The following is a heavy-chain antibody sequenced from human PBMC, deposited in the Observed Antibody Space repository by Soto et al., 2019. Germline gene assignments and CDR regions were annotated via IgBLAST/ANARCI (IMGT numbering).Heavy chain of an antibody. J-gene: IGHJ4*02. V-gene: IGHV4-39*01. CDR1: GGSICSFGYY. Sequence: QLHLQESGPGLLKPSETLSLPCPVSGGSICSFGYYWGWLRQSPGKGLEWIGRIDYSGTTYHNLSLKSRVTISVDLSKNQVSLQLTAVTATDTAVYFGVRYTTPSRVANDHWGLGTLVTVSS. CDR2: IDYSGTT. CDR3: VRYTTPSRVANDH. D-gene: IGHD2-2*02.